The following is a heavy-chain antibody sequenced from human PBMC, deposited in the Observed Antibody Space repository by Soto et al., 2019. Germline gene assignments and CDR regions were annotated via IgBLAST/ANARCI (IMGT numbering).Heavy chain of an antibody. V-gene: IGHV4-39*02. CDR2: IYYDGST. D-gene: IGHD2-15*01. CDR3: ETVLVGATRHPDSDS. Sequence: PSEPLYLTFTVSGGSINNNNYYWAWIRQPPGKGLSWIASIYYDGSTYYNSSLKSRVTISRDTSKNHFSLRLTSMTAADTAVYYCETVLVGATRHPDSDSWGQGTLVTVYS. CDR1: GGSINNNNYY. J-gene: IGHJ4*02.